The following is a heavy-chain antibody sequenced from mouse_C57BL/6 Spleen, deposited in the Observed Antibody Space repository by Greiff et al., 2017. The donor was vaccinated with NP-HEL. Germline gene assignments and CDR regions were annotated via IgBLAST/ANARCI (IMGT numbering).Heavy chain of an antibody. CDR3: ARDQGLRRVYYDAMDY. V-gene: IGHV3-6*01. Sequence: EVKLQESGPGLVKPSQSLSLTCSVTGYSITSGYYWNWIRQFPGNKLEWMGYISYDGSNNYNPSLKNRISITRDTSKNQFFLKLNSVTTEDTATYYCARDQGLRRVYYDAMDYWGQGTSVTVSS. D-gene: IGHD2-4*01. J-gene: IGHJ4*01. CDR1: GYSITSGYY. CDR2: ISYDGSN.